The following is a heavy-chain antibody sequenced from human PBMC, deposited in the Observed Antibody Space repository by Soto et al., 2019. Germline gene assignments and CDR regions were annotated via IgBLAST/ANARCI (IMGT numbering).Heavy chain of an antibody. Sequence: GGYLRLSCAASGFTFSSYGMHWVRQAPGTGLEWVAVIWYDGSNKYYADSVKGRFTISRDNSKNTLYLQMNSLRAEDTAVYYCARDNLRYFDWLLRFRYYYGMDVWGQGTTVTVSS. CDR2: IWYDGSNK. CDR3: ARDNLRYFDWLLRFRYYYGMDV. J-gene: IGHJ6*02. V-gene: IGHV3-33*01. D-gene: IGHD3-9*01. CDR1: GFTFSSYG.